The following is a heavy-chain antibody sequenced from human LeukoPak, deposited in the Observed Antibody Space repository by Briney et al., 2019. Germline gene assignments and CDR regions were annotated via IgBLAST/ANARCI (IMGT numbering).Heavy chain of an antibody. J-gene: IGHJ4*02. CDR3: ARGTIGAPGTDY. V-gene: IGHV3-7*01. CDR2: INQDGSEK. CDR1: GFTFSSYW. D-gene: IGHD6-13*01. Sequence: GGSLRLSCPASGFTFSSYWMTWVRQVPGKGREWVANINQDGSEKNYVDSVKGRFTISRDNAKNSLYLQMNSLSAEDTAVYYCARGTIGAPGTDYWGQGALATVSS.